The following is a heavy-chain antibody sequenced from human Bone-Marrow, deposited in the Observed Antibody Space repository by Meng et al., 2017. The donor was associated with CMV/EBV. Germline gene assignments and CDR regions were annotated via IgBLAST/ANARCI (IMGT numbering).Heavy chain of an antibody. D-gene: IGHD3-22*01. V-gene: IGHV4-59*12. J-gene: IGHJ3*02. Sequence: SETLSLTCTVSGGSISSYYWSWIRQPPGKGLEWIRYIYYSGSTNYNPSLRSRVTISVDTSKNQFSLKLSSVTAADTAVYYCASMYYYDSSGYYYSPTEPNDAFDIWGQGTMVTVSS. CDR1: GGSISSYY. CDR2: IYYSGST. CDR3: ASMYYYDSSGYYYSPTEPNDAFDI.